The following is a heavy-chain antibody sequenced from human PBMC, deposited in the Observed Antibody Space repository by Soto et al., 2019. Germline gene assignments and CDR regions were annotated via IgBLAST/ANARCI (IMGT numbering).Heavy chain of an antibody. CDR1: GYTFTSYA. V-gene: IGHV1-3*01. D-gene: IGHD6-19*01. Sequence: QVQLVQSGAEVKKPGASVKVSCKTSGYTFTSYARHWVRQAPGQRLEWMGWINAGNGNTKYSQKFQGRVTITIDTSARTAYMELSSLRSEDTAIYYCARDLGGWPDYWGQGTRVTVSS. J-gene: IGHJ4*02. CDR2: INAGNGNT. CDR3: ARDLGGWPDY.